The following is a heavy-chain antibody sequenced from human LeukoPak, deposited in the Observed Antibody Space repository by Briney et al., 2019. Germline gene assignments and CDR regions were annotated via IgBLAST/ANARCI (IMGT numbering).Heavy chain of an antibody. CDR1: GGTFSSHA. J-gene: IGHJ6*03. Sequence: SVKVSCKASGGTFSSHAIAWVRQAPGQGPEWMGGIIPISGTANYAQKFQGRVTITTDQSTSTAYMELSSLTSDDAAVYYCARGLQYQLLKALGYYYMDVWGEGTTVTVSS. D-gene: IGHD2-2*01. CDR2: IIPISGTA. CDR3: ARGLQYQLLKALGYYYMDV. V-gene: IGHV1-69*05.